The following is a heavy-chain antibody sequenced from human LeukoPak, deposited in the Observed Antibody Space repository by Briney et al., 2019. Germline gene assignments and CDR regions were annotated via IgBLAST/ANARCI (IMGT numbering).Heavy chain of an antibody. CDR3: ARGGPLATVKDWFDP. CDR1: GGSISSGGYY. V-gene: IGHV4-31*03. Sequence: SETLSLTCTVSGGSISSGGYYWSWIRQHPGKGLEWIGYIYYSGSTYYNPSLKSRVTISVDMSKNQFSLKLSSVTAADTAVYYCARGGPLATVKDWFDPWGQGTLVTVSS. D-gene: IGHD4-17*01. CDR2: IYYSGST. J-gene: IGHJ5*02.